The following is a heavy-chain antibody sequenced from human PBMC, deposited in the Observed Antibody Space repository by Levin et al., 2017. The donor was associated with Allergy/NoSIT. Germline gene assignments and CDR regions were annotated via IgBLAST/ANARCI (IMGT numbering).Heavy chain of an antibody. CDR3: ARDLKPWGGYSYGYVSYGMDV. J-gene: IGHJ6*02. D-gene: IGHD5-18*01. Sequence: LSLTCAASGFTFSSYAMHWVRQAPGKGLEWVAVISYDGSNKYYADSVKGRFTISRDNSKNTLYLQMNSLRAEDTAVYYCARDLKPWGGYSYGYVSYGMDVWGQGTTVTVSS. CDR1: GFTFSSYA. V-gene: IGHV3-30*04. CDR2: ISYDGSNK.